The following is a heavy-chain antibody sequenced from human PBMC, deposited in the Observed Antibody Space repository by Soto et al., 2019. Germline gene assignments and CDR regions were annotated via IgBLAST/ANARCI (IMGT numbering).Heavy chain of an antibody. D-gene: IGHD3-10*01. CDR2: IWYDGSYK. CDR1: GFTFRDYG. Sequence: GSLRLSCEASGFTFRDYGMHWVRQAPGEGLEWVAVIWYDGSYKYNGDSVKGRFTISRDNSKNTLFLQINSLRAEDAAVYYCAKDIHTMEPSWGPGTLVTVSS. CDR3: AKDIHTMEPS. V-gene: IGHV3-33*06. J-gene: IGHJ5*02.